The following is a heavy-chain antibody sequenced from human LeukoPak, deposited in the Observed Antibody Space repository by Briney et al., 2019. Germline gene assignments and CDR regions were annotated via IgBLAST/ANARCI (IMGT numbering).Heavy chain of an antibody. CDR2: INHSGST. CDR1: EFTFSSYW. V-gene: IGHV4-34*01. D-gene: IGHD3-10*01. J-gene: IGHJ4*02. Sequence: PGGSLRLPCAASEFTFSSYWLSWVRQAPGKGLEWIGEINHSGSTNYNPSLKSRVTISVDTSKNQFSLKLSSVTAADTAVYYCARHYYGSGSADYWGQGTLVTVSS. CDR3: ARHYYGSGSADY.